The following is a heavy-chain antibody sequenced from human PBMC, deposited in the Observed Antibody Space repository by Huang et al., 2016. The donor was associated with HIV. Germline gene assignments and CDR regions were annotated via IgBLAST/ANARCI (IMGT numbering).Heavy chain of an antibody. CDR2: IYPGDSDT. CDR3: ARPLLGYSYGYYFDY. J-gene: IGHJ4*02. Sequence: EVQLVQSGAEVKKPGESLKISCKGSGFSFTNYWVGWVRQMPGKGLEWRGIIYPGDSDTTYSPSFQGQVTISADKSINTAYLQWSSLKASDTAMYYCARPLLGYSYGYYFDYWGQGTLVTVSS. V-gene: IGHV5-51*03. CDR1: GFSFTNYW. D-gene: IGHD5-18*01.